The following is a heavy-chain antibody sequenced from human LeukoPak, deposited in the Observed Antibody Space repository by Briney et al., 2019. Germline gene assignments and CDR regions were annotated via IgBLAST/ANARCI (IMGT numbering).Heavy chain of an antibody. CDR2: ISSSSSYI. CDR3: ARGYAGDPVAFDI. J-gene: IGHJ3*02. V-gene: IGHV3-21*01. CDR1: GFTFSSYS. D-gene: IGHD3-10*01. Sequence: PGGSLRLSCAASGFTFSSYSMNWVRQAPGKGLEWVSSISSSSSYIYYADSVKGRFTISRDNAKNTLYLQMNSLGAEDTAVYYCARGYAGDPVAFDIWGQGTMVTVSS.